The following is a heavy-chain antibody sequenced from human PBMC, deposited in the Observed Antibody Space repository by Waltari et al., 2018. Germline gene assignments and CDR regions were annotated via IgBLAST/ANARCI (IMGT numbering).Heavy chain of an antibody. D-gene: IGHD2-2*01. CDR1: GFRVGDSA. Sequence: EVQLVESGGGLVQPGGSLKLSCTASGFRVGDSAIHWVRQPSGKGLEWVGRIRSKAKNFATSYSESLRGRFTISRDDSKNTAYLQMNSLRVDDTAVYYCSRLGGPALPLDNWGQGTLVTVSS. V-gene: IGHV3-73*01. J-gene: IGHJ4*02. CDR3: SRLGGPALPLDN. CDR2: IRSKAKNFAT.